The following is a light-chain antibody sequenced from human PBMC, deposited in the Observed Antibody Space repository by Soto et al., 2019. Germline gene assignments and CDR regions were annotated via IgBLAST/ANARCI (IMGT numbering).Light chain of an antibody. CDR2: GAS. J-gene: IGKJ2*01. Sequence: GLTQSAATVSVSPGERATLSCRASQTIAGNLAWYQQKPGQPPRLLIYGASTRATGIPARFSGSGSGTEFTLTIGSLQSEDFAVYYCQQYNNWPRPFGQRTKVAIK. V-gene: IGKV3-15*01. CDR3: QQYNNWPRP. CDR1: QTIAGN.